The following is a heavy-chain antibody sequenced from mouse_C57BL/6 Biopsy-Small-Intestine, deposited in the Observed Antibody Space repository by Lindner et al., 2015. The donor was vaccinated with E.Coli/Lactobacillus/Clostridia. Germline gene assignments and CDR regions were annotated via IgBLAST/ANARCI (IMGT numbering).Heavy chain of an antibody. CDR3: TRFDDGYYVEAMDY. V-gene: IGHV1-66*01. CDR1: GYSFTGYY. CDR2: IYPGSGNT. Sequence: VQLQESGPELVKPGASVKISCKASGYSFTGYYIHWVKQRPGQGLEWIGWIYPGSGNTKYNEKFNGKATLTADTSSSTAYMQLSSLTSEDSAVYYCTRFDDGYYVEAMDYWGQGTSVTVSS. J-gene: IGHJ4*01. D-gene: IGHD2-3*01.